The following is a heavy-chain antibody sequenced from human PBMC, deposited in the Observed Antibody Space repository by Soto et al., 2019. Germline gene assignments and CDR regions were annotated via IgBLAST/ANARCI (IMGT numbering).Heavy chain of an antibody. CDR1: GFAFNTYA. Sequence: GGSLRLSCAASGFAFNTYAMHWVRQAPGKGLQWVAIISYDGNTKHYVDSVKGRFTISRDNSNNTLYLQMDSLTVDDTGFYFCARSRREGHGLAATGIGHWGRGTLVTVSS. CDR2: ISYDGNTK. D-gene: IGHD6-13*01. J-gene: IGHJ4*02. V-gene: IGHV3-30*03. CDR3: ARSRREGHGLAATGIGH.